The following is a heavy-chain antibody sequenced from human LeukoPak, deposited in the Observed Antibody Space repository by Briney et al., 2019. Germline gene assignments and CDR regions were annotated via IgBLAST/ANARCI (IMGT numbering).Heavy chain of an antibody. V-gene: IGHV1-24*01. CDR3: ATAGVEYSSGWFDY. CDR2: SDPEDGET. D-gene: IGHD6-19*01. Sequence: ASVKVSCKVSGYTLTELSMHWVRQAPGKGLEWMGGSDPEDGETIYAQKFQGRVTMTEDTSTDTAYMELSSLRSEDTAVYYCATAGVEYSSGWFDYWGQGTLVTVSS. J-gene: IGHJ4*02. CDR1: GYTLTELS.